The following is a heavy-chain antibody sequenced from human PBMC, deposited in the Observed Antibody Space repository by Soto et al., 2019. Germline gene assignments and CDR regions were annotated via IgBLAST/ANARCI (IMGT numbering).Heavy chain of an antibody. CDR1: GGSISSSSYY. V-gene: IGHV4-39*01. Sequence: SETLSLTCTVSGGSISSSSYYWGWIRQPPGKGLEWIGSIYYSGSTYYNPSLKSRVTISVDTSKNQFSLKLSSVTAADTAVYYCARQIGSLGGRQKLNFEYWGQGTLVTVSS. CDR2: IYYSGST. D-gene: IGHD6-13*01. CDR3: ARQIGSLGGRQKLNFEY. J-gene: IGHJ4*02.